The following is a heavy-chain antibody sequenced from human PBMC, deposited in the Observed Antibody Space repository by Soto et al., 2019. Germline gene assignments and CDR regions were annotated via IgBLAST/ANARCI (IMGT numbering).Heavy chain of an antibody. D-gene: IGHD3-3*01. CDR2: IYTSGST. V-gene: IGHV4-4*07. J-gene: IGHJ6*02. CDR3: ARDPYYDFWSGSKFGYYYYGMDL. Sequence: LSLTCTVSGGSISRYYWSWIRQPAGKGLEWIGRIYTSGSTNYNPSLKSRVTMSVDTSKNQFSLKLSSVTAADTAVYYCARDPYYDFWSGSKFGYYYYGMDLRGQGTTVTVSS. CDR1: GGSISRYY.